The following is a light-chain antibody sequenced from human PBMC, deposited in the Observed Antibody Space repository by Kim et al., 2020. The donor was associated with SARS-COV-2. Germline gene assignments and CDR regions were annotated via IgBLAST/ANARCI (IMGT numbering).Light chain of an antibody. CDR3: QSWGSGAVV. CDR2: EDN. CDR1: KLKNKY. V-gene: IGLV3-1*01. J-gene: IGLJ2*01. Sequence: SATREQTGSITCCGDKLKNKYCWWYQQKPGQSPVVVNYEDNRPPAGIPGLFGGSNSENAATLTSSATHAVDDAYYYCQSWGSGAVVFGGGTQLTVL.